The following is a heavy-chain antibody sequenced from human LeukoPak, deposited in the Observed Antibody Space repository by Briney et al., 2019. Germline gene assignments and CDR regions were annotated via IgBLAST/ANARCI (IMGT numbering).Heavy chain of an antibody. V-gene: IGHV1-69*04. CDR2: IIPILGIA. D-gene: IGHD3-9*01. Sequence: SVKVSCEASGGTFSSYAISWVRQAPGQGLEWMGRIIPILGIANYAQKFQGRVTITADKSTSTAYMELSSLRSEDTAVYYCARAYDILTGYFPLGFDYWGQGTLVTVSS. J-gene: IGHJ4*02. CDR1: GGTFSSYA. CDR3: ARAYDILTGYFPLGFDY.